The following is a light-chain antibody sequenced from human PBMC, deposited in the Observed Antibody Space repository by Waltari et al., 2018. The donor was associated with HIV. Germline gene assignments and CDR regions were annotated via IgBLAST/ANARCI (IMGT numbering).Light chain of an antibody. CDR3: SSWDSTLSAWV. CDR1: YNNVGSQG. J-gene: IGLJ3*02. V-gene: IGLV10-54*01. CDR2: LTN. Sequence: QSGLSQPPSGSKTLRQTAILTCDGDYNNVGSQGATWLQQHRGRPPKLLSNLTNGRPSGVSGRFSASRSGDPAYLSISSLESEYEAYYFGSSWDSTLSAWVFGGGTQLTVL.